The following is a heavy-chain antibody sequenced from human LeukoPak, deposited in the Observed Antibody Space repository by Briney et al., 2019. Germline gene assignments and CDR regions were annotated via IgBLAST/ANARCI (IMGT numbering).Heavy chain of an antibody. CDR1: GFTFGDYG. V-gene: IGHV3-23*01. Sequence: GRSLRLSCAASGFTFGDYGMHWVRQAPGKGLEWLSGISASGHYTYNAHSAKGRFTISRDNSKNTLYLQMNSLKVEDTAVYFCTKDGSWGDYYFYFYIDVWGKGTTVTVSS. D-gene: IGHD1-26*01. CDR2: ISASGHYT. CDR3: TKDGSWGDYYFYFYIDV. J-gene: IGHJ6*03.